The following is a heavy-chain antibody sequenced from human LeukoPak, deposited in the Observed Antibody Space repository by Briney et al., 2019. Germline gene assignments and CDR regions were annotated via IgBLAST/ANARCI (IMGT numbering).Heavy chain of an antibody. CDR3: ARSEYSSSSPYFDY. D-gene: IGHD6-6*01. CDR2: SHNSGST. CDR1: GGSISRGSYY. V-gene: IGHV4-61*10. J-gene: IGHJ4*02. Sequence: PSETLSLTCIVSGGSISRGSYYWNWIRQPAGKGLEWMGRSHNSGSTNYNPSLKSRVTISVDTSKNQFSLKLNSVTAADTAVYYCARSEYSSSSPYFDYWGQGTLVTVSS.